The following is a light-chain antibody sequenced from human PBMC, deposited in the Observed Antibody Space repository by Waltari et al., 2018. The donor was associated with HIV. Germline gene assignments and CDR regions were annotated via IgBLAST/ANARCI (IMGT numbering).Light chain of an antibody. V-gene: IGKV4-1*01. CDR2: WAS. CDR1: QSVLYSSNNKNY. J-gene: IGKJ3*01. Sequence: DIVMTQSPDSLPVSLGERATIHCKSSQSVLYSSNNKNYLAWYQQKPGQPPKLLIDWASTRVSGVPDRFSGSGSGTDFTLTISSLQAEDVAVYYCQQYYSTEFTFGPGTKVDIK. CDR3: QQYYSTEFT.